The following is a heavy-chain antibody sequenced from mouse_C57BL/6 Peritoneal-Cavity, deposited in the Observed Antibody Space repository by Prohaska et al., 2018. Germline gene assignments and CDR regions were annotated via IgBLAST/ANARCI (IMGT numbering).Heavy chain of an antibody. CDR1: GIDFSRYW. V-gene: IGHV4-1*01. J-gene: IGHJ2*01. D-gene: IGHD6-5*01. CDR3: ASLSYYFDY. Sequence: EVKLLQSGGGLVQPGGSLKLSCAASGIDFSRYWLSWVRRAPGKGLEWIGEINQDSSTINYAPSLKDKFIISRDNAKNTLYLQMSKVRSEDTALYYCASLSYYFDYWGQGTTLTVSS. CDR2: INQDSSTI.